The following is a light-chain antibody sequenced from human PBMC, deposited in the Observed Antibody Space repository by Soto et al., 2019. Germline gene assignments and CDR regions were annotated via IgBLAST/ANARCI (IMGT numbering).Light chain of an antibody. CDR2: DVR. J-gene: IGLJ2*01. V-gene: IGLV2-14*03. CDR1: SSDVGGYNY. Sequence: SALTQPASVSGSPGQSITLSCTGTSSDVGGYNYISWYQQHPGKAPKFIIYDVRNRPSGVSNRFSGSRSGNTASLTISGLQAEDEADYYCSSYTSSNTVIFGGGTKLTVL. CDR3: SSYTSSNTVI.